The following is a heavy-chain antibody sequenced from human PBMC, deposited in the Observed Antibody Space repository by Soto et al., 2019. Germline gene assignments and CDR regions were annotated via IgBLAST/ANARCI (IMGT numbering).Heavy chain of an antibody. D-gene: IGHD6-19*01. Sequence: GGSLRLSCAASGFTFSSYGMHWVRQAPGKGLEWVAVIWYDGSNKYYADSVKGRFTISRDNSKNTLYLQMNSLRAEDTAVYYCARIAVAGRGDYYYYMDVWGKGTTVTVSS. CDR3: ARIAVAGRGDYYYYMDV. CDR1: GFTFSSYG. J-gene: IGHJ6*03. CDR2: IWYDGSNK. V-gene: IGHV3-33*01.